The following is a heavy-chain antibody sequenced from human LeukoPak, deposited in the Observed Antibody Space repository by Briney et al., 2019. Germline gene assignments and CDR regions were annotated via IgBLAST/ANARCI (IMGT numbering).Heavy chain of an antibody. CDR2: ISAYNGNT. V-gene: IGHV1-18*01. CDR3: ARDRDYDILTGYYNNWFDP. D-gene: IGHD3-9*01. CDR1: GYTFTSCG. J-gene: IGHJ5*02. Sequence: ASVKVSCKASGYTFTSCGISWVRQAPGQGLEWMGWISAYNGNTNYAQKLQGRVTMTTDTSTSTAYMELRSLRSDDTAVYYCARDRDYDILTGYYNNWFDPWGQGTLVTVSS.